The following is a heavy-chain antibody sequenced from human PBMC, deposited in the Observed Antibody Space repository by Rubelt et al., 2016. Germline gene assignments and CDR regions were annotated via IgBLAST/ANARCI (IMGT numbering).Heavy chain of an antibody. CDR2: GSGGST. V-gene: IGHV3-23*01. Sequence: GSGGSTYYADSVKGRFTISRDNSKNTLYLQMNSLRAEDTAVYYCAKDLLKGILTGYDYWGQGTLVTVSS. J-gene: IGHJ4*02. D-gene: IGHD3-9*01. CDR3: AKDLLKGILTGYDY.